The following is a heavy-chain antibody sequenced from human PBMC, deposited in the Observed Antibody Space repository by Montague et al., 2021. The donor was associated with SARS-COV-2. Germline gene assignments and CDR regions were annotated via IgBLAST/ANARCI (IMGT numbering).Heavy chain of an antibody. Sequence: SETLSLTCTVSDGSSSSSIYYWGWIRQPPGKGLEWIGTISYCGSTYHNPSLHSRVAISVDTSKKRFSLRLTSVTAADTAVYFCARDHYHSSWFKYWGQGTLVTVSS. CDR3: ARDHYHSSWFKY. CDR1: DGSSSSSIYY. V-gene: IGHV4-39*07. J-gene: IGHJ4*02. D-gene: IGHD6-13*01. CDR2: ISYCGST.